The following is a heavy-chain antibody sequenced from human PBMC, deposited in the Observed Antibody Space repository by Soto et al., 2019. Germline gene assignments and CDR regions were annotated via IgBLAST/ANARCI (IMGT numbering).Heavy chain of an antibody. CDR1: GGSISSYY. CDR2: IYYSGST. V-gene: IGHV4-59*08. Sequence: SETLSLTCTVSGGSISSYYWSWIRQPPGKGLEWIGYIYYSGSTNYNPSLKSRVTISVDTSKNQFSLKLSSVTAADTAVYYCARLLRPPLGVAASDAFDIGGKGKMVTVPS. J-gene: IGHJ3*02. CDR3: ARLLRPPLGVAASDAFDI. D-gene: IGHD2-15*01.